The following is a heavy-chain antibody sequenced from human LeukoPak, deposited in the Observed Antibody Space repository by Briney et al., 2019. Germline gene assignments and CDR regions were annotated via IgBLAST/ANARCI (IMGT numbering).Heavy chain of an antibody. D-gene: IGHD6-13*01. J-gene: IGHJ6*02. CDR1: GGSFSGYY. V-gene: IGHV4-34*01. Sequence: SETLSLTCAVYGGSFSGYYWSWIRQPPGKGLEWIGEINHSGSTNYNPSLKSRVTISVDTSKNQFSLKPSSVTAADTAVYYCARHGYSSSWFPTHYYYYGMDVWGQGTTVTVSS. CDR3: ARHGYSSSWFPTHYYYYGMDV. CDR2: INHSGST.